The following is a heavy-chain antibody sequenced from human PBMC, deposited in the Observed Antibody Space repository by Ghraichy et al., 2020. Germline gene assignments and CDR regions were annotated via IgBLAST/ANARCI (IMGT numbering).Heavy chain of an antibody. CDR1: GVSINSDY. D-gene: IGHD6-19*01. CDR3: ARNSGWYRHDL. CDR2: KSYSGST. J-gene: IGHJ2*01. Sequence: GSLRLSCTVSGVSINSDYWSWIRQPPGKGLEWIGYKSYSGSTNYNPSLKSRVTISVDRNQFSLNLGSVTAADTAVYYCARNSGWYRHDLWGRGTLVTVSS. V-gene: IGHV4-59*08.